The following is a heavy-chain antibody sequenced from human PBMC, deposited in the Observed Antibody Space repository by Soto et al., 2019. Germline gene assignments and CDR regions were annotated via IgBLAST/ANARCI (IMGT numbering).Heavy chain of an antibody. CDR2: ISVYNGNI. CDR3: ARTYGSGDYFLPFEY. V-gene: IGHV1-18*01. D-gene: IGHD3-10*01. J-gene: IGHJ4*02. Sequence: QVQLLQSGAEVKKPGASVKVSCKASGYMFNTYGITWVRQAPGQGLEWMGWISVYNGNIDYAHKFEGRVTMTTDTSTSTAYMELKSMTSDDTAVYYCARTYGSGDYFLPFEYWGQGTPVSVSS. CDR1: GYMFNTYG.